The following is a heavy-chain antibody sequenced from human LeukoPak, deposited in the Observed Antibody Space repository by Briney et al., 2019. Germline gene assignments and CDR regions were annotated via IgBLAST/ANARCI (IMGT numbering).Heavy chain of an antibody. CDR2: INPNSGGT. J-gene: IGHJ5*02. CDR1: GYTFTGYY. D-gene: IGHD3-22*01. V-gene: IGHV1-2*02. Sequence: GASVKVSCKASGYTFTGYYMHWVRQAPGQGLEWMGWINPNSGGTNYAQKFQGRVTMTRDTSISTAYMELSRLRSDDTAVYYCARVRYYYDSSGPTPPHRYNWFDPWGQGTLVTVSS. CDR3: ARVRYYYDSSGPTPPHRYNWFDP.